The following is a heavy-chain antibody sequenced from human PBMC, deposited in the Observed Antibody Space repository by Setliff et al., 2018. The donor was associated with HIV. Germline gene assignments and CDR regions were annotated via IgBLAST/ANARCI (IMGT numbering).Heavy chain of an antibody. D-gene: IGHD6-13*01. Sequence: ASVKVSCKASGYTFTTYAMHWVRQAPGQRLEWMGWINGGNGNTEYSQKFQGRVTITRDISASTAYMELSSLSSEDTAVYYCARGYSIALGWFDPWGQGTLVTVSS. CDR2: INGGNGNT. J-gene: IGHJ5*02. CDR3: ARGYSIALGWFDP. CDR1: GYTFTTYA. V-gene: IGHV1-3*01.